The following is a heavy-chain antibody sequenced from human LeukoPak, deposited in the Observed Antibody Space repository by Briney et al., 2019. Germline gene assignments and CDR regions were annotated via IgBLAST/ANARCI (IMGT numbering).Heavy chain of an antibody. D-gene: IGHD3-22*01. CDR2: TYYSGST. Sequence: SETLSLTCTVSGGSISSSSYYWGWIRQPPGKGLEWIGSTYYSGSTYYNPSLKSRVTISVDTSKNQFSLKLSSVTAADTAVYYCARVVYYYDSSAGYFDYWGQGTLVTVSS. J-gene: IGHJ4*02. CDR1: GGSISSSSYY. CDR3: ARVVYYYDSSAGYFDY. V-gene: IGHV4-39*07.